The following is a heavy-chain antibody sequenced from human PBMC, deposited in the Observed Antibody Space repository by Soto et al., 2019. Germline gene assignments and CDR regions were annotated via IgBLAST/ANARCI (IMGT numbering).Heavy chain of an antibody. J-gene: IGHJ4*02. CDR1: GSTFTSYF. CDR2: IGAYNGNT. CDR3: ARNLAPSDY. V-gene: IGHV1-18*01. Sequence: QVQLVQSGAEVKKPGASVKASCKALGSTFTSYFFSWGRQARGQGLEWMGWIGAYNGNTNYVQKLQGRVTMTTDTPTSTAYMELRSLRSDDTAVYYCARNLAPSDYWGQGTLVTVSS.